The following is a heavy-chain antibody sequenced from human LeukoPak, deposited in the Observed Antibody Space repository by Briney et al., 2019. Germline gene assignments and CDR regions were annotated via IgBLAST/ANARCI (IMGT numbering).Heavy chain of an antibody. CDR3: ARDEGIRNSGRFVEY. Sequence: ASVQVSCKASGYTFTGYYMHWVRQAPGQGLEWMGWINPNSGGTNYAQKVQGRVTMTTDTSTSTGYMELRSLRSDDTAVYYCARDEGIRNSGRFVEYWGQGTLVTVSS. J-gene: IGHJ4*02. CDR2: INPNSGGT. V-gene: IGHV1-2*02. CDR1: GYTFTGYY. D-gene: IGHD6-19*01.